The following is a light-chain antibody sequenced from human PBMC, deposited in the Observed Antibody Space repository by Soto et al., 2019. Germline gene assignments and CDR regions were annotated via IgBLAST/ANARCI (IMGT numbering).Light chain of an antibody. CDR2: GAS. Sequence: EIVLTQSPGTLSLSPGERATLSCRASQSVSSSYLAWYQQKPGQAPRLLIYGASSRATGLPDRFSGSGSGTDLTLTISRLEPVDFAVYYCQQYGSSPWTLGQGTKVEIK. J-gene: IGKJ1*01. CDR3: QQYGSSPWT. V-gene: IGKV3-20*01. CDR1: QSVSSSY.